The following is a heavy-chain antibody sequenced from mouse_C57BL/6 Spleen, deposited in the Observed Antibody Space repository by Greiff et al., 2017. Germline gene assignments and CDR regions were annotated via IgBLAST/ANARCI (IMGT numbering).Heavy chain of an antibody. Sequence: QVQLQQPGAELVKPGASVKMSCKASGYTFTSYWITWVKPRPGQGLAWIGDIYPGSGSTKYNEKFKRKATLTVDTSSSTAYMQLSSLTSEDSAVYYGARSVYYRNPWFAYWGQGTLVTVAA. CDR2: IYPGSGST. CDR3: ARSVYYRNPWFAY. V-gene: IGHV1-55*01. CDR1: GYTFTSYW. J-gene: IGHJ3*01. D-gene: IGHD2-5*01.